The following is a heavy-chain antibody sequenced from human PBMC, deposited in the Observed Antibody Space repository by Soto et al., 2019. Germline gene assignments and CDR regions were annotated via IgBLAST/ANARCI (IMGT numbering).Heavy chain of an antibody. D-gene: IGHD3-3*01. CDR2: IIPLFGTA. V-gene: IGHV1-69*01. J-gene: IGHJ4*02. CDR1: GGTFSSYA. CDR3: ASRLTIFGVVTPFDY. Sequence: QVQLVQSGAEVKKPGSSVKVSCKASGGTFSSYAISWVRQAPGQGLEWMGGIIPLFGTANYAQKFQGRATITADESTSTAYMELSSLRSEDTAVYYCASRLTIFGVVTPFDYWGQGTLVTVSS.